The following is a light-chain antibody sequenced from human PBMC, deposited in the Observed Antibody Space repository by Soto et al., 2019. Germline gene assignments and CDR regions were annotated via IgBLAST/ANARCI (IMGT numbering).Light chain of an antibody. CDR3: KQYDRYWT. CDR2: AAS. CDR1: QGISTF. V-gene: IGKV1-NL1*01. J-gene: IGKJ1*01. Sequence: DIQMTQSPSSLSTSVGDRVTITCRASQGISTFLNWYQQKPGKAPRLLIYAASRLQSGVPARFSGSGAETDFTLTISSVQPDDSATYYCKQYDRYWTFGQGTKVDIK.